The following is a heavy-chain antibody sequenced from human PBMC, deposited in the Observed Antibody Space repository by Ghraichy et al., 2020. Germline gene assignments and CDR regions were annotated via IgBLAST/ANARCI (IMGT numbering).Heavy chain of an antibody. V-gene: IGHV3-21*01. J-gene: IGHJ3*02. CDR2: ISSSSSYI. CDR3: VSYHGTDAFDI. Sequence: GESLNISCAASGFTFSSYSMNWVRQAPGKGLEWVSSISSSSSYIYYADSVKGRFTISRDNAKNSLYLQMNSLRAEDTAVYYCVSYHGTDAFDIWGQGTMVTVSS. CDR1: GFTFSSYS. D-gene: IGHD1-14*01.